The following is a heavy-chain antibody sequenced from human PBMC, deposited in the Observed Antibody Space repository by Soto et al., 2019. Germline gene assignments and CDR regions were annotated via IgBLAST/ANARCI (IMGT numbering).Heavy chain of an antibody. V-gene: IGHV3-23*01. CDR3: AISITIFAVGQFDY. CDR2: ISGSGGST. Sequence: GGSLRLSCAASGFTFSSYAMSWVRQAPGKGLEWVSAISGSGGSTYYVDSVKGRFTISRDNSKNTLYLQMNSLRAEDTAVYYCAISITIFAVGQFDYWGQGTLVTVSS. J-gene: IGHJ4*02. D-gene: IGHD3-3*01. CDR1: GFTFSSYA.